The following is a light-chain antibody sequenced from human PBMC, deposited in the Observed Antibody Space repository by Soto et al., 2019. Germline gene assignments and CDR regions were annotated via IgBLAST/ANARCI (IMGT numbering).Light chain of an antibody. CDR3: MQALHTPK. CDR1: QSLLHSNGYNY. CDR2: WGS. Sequence: DSVMTLSPLSLPVTPGEPASISCRSSQSLLHSNGYNYLDWYLQKPGQSPQLLIYWGSNRASGVPDRFGGSGSGTDFTLKISRVEAEDVGVYYCMQALHTPKFGQGTKVDIK. J-gene: IGKJ1*01. V-gene: IGKV2-28*01.